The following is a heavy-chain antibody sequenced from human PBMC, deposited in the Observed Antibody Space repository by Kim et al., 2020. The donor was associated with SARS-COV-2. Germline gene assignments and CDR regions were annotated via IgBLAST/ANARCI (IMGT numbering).Heavy chain of an antibody. CDR1: GYTFTSYG. CDR3: ARAPYYYDSSGYYYEGAQPFDY. D-gene: IGHD3-22*01. J-gene: IGHJ4*02. V-gene: IGHV1-18*04. Sequence: ASVKVSCKASGYTFTSYGISWVRQAPGQGLEWMGWISAYNGNTNYAQKLQGRVTMTTDTSTSTAYMELRSLRSDDTAVYYCARAPYYYDSSGYYYEGAQPFDYWGQGTLVTVSS. CDR2: ISAYNGNT.